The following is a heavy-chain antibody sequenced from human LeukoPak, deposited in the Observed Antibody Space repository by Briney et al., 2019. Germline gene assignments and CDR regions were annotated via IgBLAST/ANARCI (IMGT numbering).Heavy chain of an antibody. CDR1: GFTFSNYW. CDR3: ARDKVTY. V-gene: IGHV3-7*01. J-gene: IGHJ4*02. Sequence: GGSLRLSCAASGFTFSNYWMSWVRQAPGKGLEWVAHINNDGSEKYYVDSVKGRFTISRDNAKNSLYLQMNSLRVEDMAVYYCARDKVTYWGQGTLVTVSS. CDR2: INNDGSEK.